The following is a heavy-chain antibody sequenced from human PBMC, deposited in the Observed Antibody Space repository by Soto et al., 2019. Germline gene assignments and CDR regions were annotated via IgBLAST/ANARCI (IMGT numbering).Heavy chain of an antibody. J-gene: IGHJ5*02. CDR2: IYYSGST. V-gene: IGHV4-61*08. CDR3: ARGIAVAGGGVFWFDP. D-gene: IGHD6-19*01. Sequence: PSETLSLTCTVSGGSISSGDYYWSWIRQPPGKGLEWIGYIYYSGSTNYNPSLKSRVTISVDTSKNQFSLKLSSVTAADTAVYYCARGIAVAGGGVFWFDPWGQGTLVTVSS. CDR1: GGSISSGDYY.